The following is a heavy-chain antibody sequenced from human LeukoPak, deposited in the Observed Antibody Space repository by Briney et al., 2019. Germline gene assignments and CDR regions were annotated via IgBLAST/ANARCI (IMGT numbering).Heavy chain of an antibody. CDR3: ARGGGYSYAPLDY. D-gene: IGHD5-18*01. CDR2: ISSNGGST. V-gene: IGHV3-64*02. CDR1: GFTFSSYA. Sequence: GGSLRLSCAASGFTFSSYAMHWVRQAPGRGLEYVSAISSNGGSTYYADSVKGRFTISRDNSKNTLYLQMGSLRAEDMAVYYCARGGGYSYAPLDYWGQGTLVTVSS. J-gene: IGHJ4*02.